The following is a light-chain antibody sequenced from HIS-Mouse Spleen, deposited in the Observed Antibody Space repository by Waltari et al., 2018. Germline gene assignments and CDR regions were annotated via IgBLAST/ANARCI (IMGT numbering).Light chain of an antibody. CDR2: EDS. CDR3: YSTDSSGNHRV. CDR1: ALPKKY. J-gene: IGLJ2*01. Sequence: SYELTQPPSASVSPGQTARITCSVDALPKKYPYWYQQKSGQAPVMVNYEDSKRPSGIPGRFSGSSSGTMATLTISGAQVEDEADYYCYSTDSSGNHRVFGGGTKLTVL. V-gene: IGLV3-10*01.